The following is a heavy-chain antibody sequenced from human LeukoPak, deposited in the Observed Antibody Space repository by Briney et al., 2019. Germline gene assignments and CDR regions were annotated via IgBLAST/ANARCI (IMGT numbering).Heavy chain of an antibody. CDR2: TYYRSKWYN. Sequence: SQTLSLTFAISGDSVSSNSAAWNWLRQSPSRGLEWLGRTYYRSKWYNDYAVSVKSRITITPDTSKNQFSLQLNSVTPEDTAVYYCARDHGSFDAFDIWGQGTMVTVSS. CDR1: GDSVSSNSAA. D-gene: IGHD6-13*01. J-gene: IGHJ3*02. CDR3: ARDHGSFDAFDI. V-gene: IGHV6-1*01.